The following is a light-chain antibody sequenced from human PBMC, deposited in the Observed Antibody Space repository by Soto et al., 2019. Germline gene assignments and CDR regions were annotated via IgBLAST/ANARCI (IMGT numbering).Light chain of an antibody. Sequence: EIVLTQSPGTLSLSPGERAILSCRASQSVSNSYLAWHQQKPGQAPRLLIYGASSRATGIPDRFSGSGSGTDFTLTISRLEPEDFAVYYCQHYVNSPLTFGGGTKVEIK. V-gene: IGKV3-20*01. CDR2: GAS. CDR1: QSVSNSY. CDR3: QHYVNSPLT. J-gene: IGKJ4*01.